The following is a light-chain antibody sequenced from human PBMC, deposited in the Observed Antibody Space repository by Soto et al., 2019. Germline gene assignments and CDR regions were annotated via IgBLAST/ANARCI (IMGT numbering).Light chain of an antibody. CDR3: QSYDRSLSGYVV. V-gene: IGLV1-40*01. Sequence: QSVLTQPPSVSGAPGQRVTISCSGSSSNIGGGYDVHWYQQLPGTAPKLLIYGNSNRPSGVPDRFSGSKSGTTASLAITGLLAADEADYYCQSYDRSLSGYVVFGGGTKLTVL. J-gene: IGLJ2*01. CDR1: SSNIGGGYD. CDR2: GNS.